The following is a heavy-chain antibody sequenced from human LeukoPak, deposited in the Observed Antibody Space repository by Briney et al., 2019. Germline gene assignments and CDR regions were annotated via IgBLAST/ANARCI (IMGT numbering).Heavy chain of an antibody. Sequence: GGSLRLSCAASGFTFSSYWMGWVRQAPGKGLEWVSGIGWNGGTIGYADSVKGRFTISRDDARNSLYLQMNSLRAEDTAVYYCANHLACGSTSCPPFDSWGQGTLVTVSS. J-gene: IGHJ4*02. V-gene: IGHV3-20*04. D-gene: IGHD2-2*01. CDR3: ANHLACGSTSCPPFDS. CDR2: IGWNGGTI. CDR1: GFTFSSYW.